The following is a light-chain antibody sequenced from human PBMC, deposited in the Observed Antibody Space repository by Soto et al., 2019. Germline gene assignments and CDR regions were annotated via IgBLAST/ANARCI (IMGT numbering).Light chain of an antibody. V-gene: IGKV1-39*01. CDR3: HQSSSTPLT. CDR1: QSVFNH. Sequence: DVQMTQSPSSLSASVGDSVTITCRASQSVFNHLSWFQQRPGKGPKLLIYDASSLHAGVPSRFSGSGYGTDFTLTISTVQPEDSASYYGHQSSSTPLTFGGGTRGELK. CDR2: DAS. J-gene: IGKJ4*01.